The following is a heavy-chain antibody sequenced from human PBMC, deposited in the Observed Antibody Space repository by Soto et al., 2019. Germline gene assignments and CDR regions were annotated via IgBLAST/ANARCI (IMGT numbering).Heavy chain of an antibody. CDR2: INAGNGNT. Sequence: ASVKVSCKASGYTFTSYAMHWVRQAPGQRLEWMGWINAGNGNTKYSQKFQGRVTITRDTSASTAYMELSSLRSEDTAVYYCARVSKDYGDYVGDYWGQGTLVTVSS. CDR1: GYTFTSYA. D-gene: IGHD4-17*01. CDR3: ARVSKDYGDYVGDY. V-gene: IGHV1-3*01. J-gene: IGHJ4*02.